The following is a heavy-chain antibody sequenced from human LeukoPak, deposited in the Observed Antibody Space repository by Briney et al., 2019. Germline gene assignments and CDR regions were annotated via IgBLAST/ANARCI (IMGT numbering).Heavy chain of an antibody. J-gene: IGHJ5*02. CDR2: IWYDGSNG. CDR3: ARDVWPHNWFDP. CDR1: GFTFSSYG. V-gene: IGHV3-33*01. Sequence: PGGSLRLSCAASGFTFSSYGMHWVRQAPGKGLEWVALIWYDGSNGNYADSVKGRFTISRDNSKNTLYLQMNSLRAEDTAVYYCARDVWPHNWFDPWGQGTLVTVSS. D-gene: IGHD2-21*01.